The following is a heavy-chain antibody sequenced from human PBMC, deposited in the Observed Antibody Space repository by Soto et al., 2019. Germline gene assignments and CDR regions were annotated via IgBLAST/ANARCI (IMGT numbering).Heavy chain of an antibody. V-gene: IGHV1-46*03. CDR1: GYTFTIYY. J-gene: IGHJ4*02. Sequence: ASVKVSCKASGYTFTIYYMHWVRQAPGQGLEWMGIINPSGGSTSYAQKFQGRVTMTRDTSTSTVYVELSSLRSEDTAVYYCARALYGDPFDYWGQGTLVTVSS. D-gene: IGHD4-17*01. CDR3: ARALYGDPFDY. CDR2: INPSGGST.